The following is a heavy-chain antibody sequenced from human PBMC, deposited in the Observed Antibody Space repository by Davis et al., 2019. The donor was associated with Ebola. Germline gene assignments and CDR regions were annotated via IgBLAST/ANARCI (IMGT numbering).Heavy chain of an antibody. CDR1: GGTFSSYT. D-gene: IGHD1-26*01. J-gene: IGHJ4*02. V-gene: IGHV1-8*02. CDR2: MNPNSGHT. Sequence: ASVKVSCKASGGTFSSYTINWVRQATGQGLEWVGWMNPNSGHTGYAQKFQGRVTMTRNTSINTAYMELSSLRSEDTAVYFCARDSSGVVGANDFDYWGQGTLVTVSS. CDR3: ARDSSGVVGANDFDY.